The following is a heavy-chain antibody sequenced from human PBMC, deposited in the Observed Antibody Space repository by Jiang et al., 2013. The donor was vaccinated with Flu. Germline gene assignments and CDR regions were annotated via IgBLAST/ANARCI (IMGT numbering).Heavy chain of an antibody. D-gene: IGHD3-3*01. J-gene: IGHJ6*02. CDR3: ARLGGDYDFGSDYYRYGMDV. V-gene: IGHV4-39*01. CDR2: LLRREN. CDR1: SSYY. Sequence: SSYYWSWIRQPPTEGTGVDWESLLRRENLTTTRPSKSRVTISVDTSKNQFSLKVSSVTAADTAVYFCARLGGDYDFGSDYYRYGMDVWGPGTTVTVSS.